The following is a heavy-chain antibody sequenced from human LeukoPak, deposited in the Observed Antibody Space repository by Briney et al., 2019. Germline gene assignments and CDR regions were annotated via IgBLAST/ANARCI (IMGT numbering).Heavy chain of an antibody. J-gene: IGHJ4*02. CDR1: GFTFSSYG. CDR2: ASNDGSNE. D-gene: IGHD3-10*01. CDR3: ARGPGYGSVRFDY. V-gene: IGHV3-30*03. Sequence: GGSLRLSCAASGFTFSSYGMSWVRQAPGKGLEWVAGASNDGSNEYYADSVKGRFTISRDNSKNTLYMQMNSLRAEDTAVYYCARGPGYGSVRFDYWGQGTLVTVSS.